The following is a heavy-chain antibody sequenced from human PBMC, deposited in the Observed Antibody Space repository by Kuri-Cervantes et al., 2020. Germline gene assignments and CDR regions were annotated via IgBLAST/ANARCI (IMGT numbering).Heavy chain of an antibody. CDR1: GGSISSYY. V-gene: IGHV4-59*01. CDR2: IYYSGST. J-gene: IGHJ4*02. Sequence: ESLKISCTVSGGSISSYYWSWIRQPAGKGLEWIGYIYYSGSTNYNPSLKSRVTISVDTSKNQFSLKLSSVTAADTAVYYCAREPPSSNYLDYWGQGTLVTVSS. CDR3: AREPPSSNYLDY. D-gene: IGHD6-6*01.